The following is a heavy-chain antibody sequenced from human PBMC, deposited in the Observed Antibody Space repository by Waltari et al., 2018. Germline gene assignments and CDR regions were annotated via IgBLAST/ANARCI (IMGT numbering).Heavy chain of an antibody. CDR2: IYYNGNT. J-gene: IGHJ4*02. CDR3: AREIYGGNSRPFDY. V-gene: IGHV4-59*01. D-gene: IGHD2-21*02. Sequence: QVQLHESGPGLVKPSENLSPTCSVSGGSISSYFWHWIRQSPGKGLEWIGYIYYNGNTNYNPSLRSRVTISIDTSKNQFSLNLRSVTAEDTAVYYCAREIYGGNSRPFDYWGQGTLATVSS. CDR1: GGSISSYF.